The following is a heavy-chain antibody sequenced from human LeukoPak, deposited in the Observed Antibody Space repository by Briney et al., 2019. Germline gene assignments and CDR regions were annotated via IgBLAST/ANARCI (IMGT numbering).Heavy chain of an antibody. CDR1: GGSISSSSYY. CDR3: ARQSLAAAGY. V-gene: IGHV4-39*01. CDR2: IYYSGST. Sequence: SETLSLTCTVSGGSISSSSYYWGWIRQPPGRGLEWIGSIYYSGSTYYNPSLKSRVTISVDTSKNQFSLKLSSVTAADTAVYYCARQSLAAAGYWGQGTLVTVSS. J-gene: IGHJ4*02. D-gene: IGHD6-13*01.